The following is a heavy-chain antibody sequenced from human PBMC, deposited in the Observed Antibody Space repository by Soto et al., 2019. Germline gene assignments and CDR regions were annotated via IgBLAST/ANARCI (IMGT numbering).Heavy chain of an antibody. CDR1: GGSISSGGYS. D-gene: IGHD5-18*01. Sequence: PSETLSLTRAVSGGSISSGGYSWSWIRQPPGKGLEWIGYIYHSGSTYYNPSLKSRVTISVDRSKNQFSLKLSSVTAADTAVYYCAREHSYGRYNWFDPWGQGTLVTVSS. CDR3: AREHSYGRYNWFDP. CDR2: IYHSGST. J-gene: IGHJ5*02. V-gene: IGHV4-30-2*01.